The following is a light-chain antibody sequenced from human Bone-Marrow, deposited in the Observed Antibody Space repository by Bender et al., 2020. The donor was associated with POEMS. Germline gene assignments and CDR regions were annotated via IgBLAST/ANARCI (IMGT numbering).Light chain of an antibody. V-gene: IGLV2-14*01. J-gene: IGLJ3*02. CDR3: SSWDDSLSGWV. Sequence: QSALTQPASVSGSPGQSITISCTGTSSDVVAYNFVSWYQQHAGSAPKLMINDVTDRPSGISNLFSGSKSGNTASLTIFGLQAEDEGDYYCSSWDDSLSGWVFGGGTKLTVL. CDR2: DVT. CDR1: SSDVVAYNF.